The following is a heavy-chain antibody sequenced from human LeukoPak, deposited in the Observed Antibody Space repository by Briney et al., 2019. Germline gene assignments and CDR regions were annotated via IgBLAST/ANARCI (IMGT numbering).Heavy chain of an antibody. D-gene: IGHD3-10*01. Sequence: TSETLSLTCTVSGGSISSSSYYWGWIRQPPGKGLEWIGSIYYSGSTYYNPSLKSRVTISVDTSKNQFSLKLSSVTAADTAVYYCARVRLPDAFDIWGQGTMVTVSS. J-gene: IGHJ3*02. CDR2: IYYSGST. V-gene: IGHV4-39*07. CDR3: ARVRLPDAFDI. CDR1: GGSISSSSYY.